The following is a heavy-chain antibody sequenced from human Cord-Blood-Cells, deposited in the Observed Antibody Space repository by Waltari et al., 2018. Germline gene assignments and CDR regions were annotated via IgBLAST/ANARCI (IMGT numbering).Heavy chain of an antibody. Sequence: QVQLVQSGAEVKKPGASVKVSCKVSGYTLTELSMHWVRQAPGKGLEWMGGFDPEDGETIYAQKFQGRVTMTADTSTDTAYMELSSLRSEDTAVYYCASRPQLGLDAFDIWGQGTMVTVSS. CDR3: ASRPQLGLDAFDI. CDR1: GYTLTELS. V-gene: IGHV1-24*01. D-gene: IGHD1-1*01. CDR2: FDPEDGET. J-gene: IGHJ3*02.